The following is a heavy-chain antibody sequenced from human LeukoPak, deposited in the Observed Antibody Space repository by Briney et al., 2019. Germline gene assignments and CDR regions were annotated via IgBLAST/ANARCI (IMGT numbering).Heavy chain of an antibody. V-gene: IGHV3-23*01. D-gene: IGHD4-11*01. CDR2: ISGSGTST. J-gene: IGHJ3*01. CDR1: GFTFSNYV. Sequence: LSGGSLRLSCVASGFTFSNYVMNWVRQAPGKGLECVSSISGSGTSTYYADSVKGRFTSSRDNSKTTLYLQMNSLRAEDTAIYYCANEYSNGDVWGQGTTVTVSS. CDR3: ANEYSNGDV.